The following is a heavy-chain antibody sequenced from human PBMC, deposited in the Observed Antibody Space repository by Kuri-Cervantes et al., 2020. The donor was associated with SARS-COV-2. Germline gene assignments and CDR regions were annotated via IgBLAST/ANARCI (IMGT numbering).Heavy chain of an antibody. Sequence: SETLSLTCTVSGVSITSRYWSWIRQSPGKGLQWVGHIYYSGRTSYNPSLKSRITISVDTSKNQFSLKLSSVTAADTAVYYCASHGTTGVPNWFDPWGQGTLVTVSS. CDR3: ASHGTTGVPNWFDP. V-gene: IGHV4-59*08. J-gene: IGHJ5*02. CDR2: IYYSGRT. D-gene: IGHD4-23*01. CDR1: GVSITSRY.